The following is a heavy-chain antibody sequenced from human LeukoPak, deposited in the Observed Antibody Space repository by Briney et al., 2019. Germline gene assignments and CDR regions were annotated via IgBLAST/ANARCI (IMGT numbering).Heavy chain of an antibody. D-gene: IGHD2/OR15-2a*01. J-gene: IGHJ3*02. Sequence: PGGSLRLSCAASGLTFSSYGTHWVRQAPGKGLEWVAFIRYDGSNKYYADSVKGRFTISRDNSKNTLYLQMDSLRAEDTAVYYCAKEDFPLRGGGDAFDIWGQGTMVTVSS. CDR2: IRYDGSNK. V-gene: IGHV3-30*02. CDR1: GLTFSSYG. CDR3: AKEDFPLRGGGDAFDI.